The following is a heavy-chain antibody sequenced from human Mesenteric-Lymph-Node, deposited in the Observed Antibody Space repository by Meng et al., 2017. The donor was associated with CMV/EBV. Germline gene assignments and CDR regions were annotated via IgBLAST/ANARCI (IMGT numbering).Heavy chain of an antibody. V-gene: IGHV1-69*05. CDR3: ARNANWGTRENYFDS. D-gene: IGHD7-27*01. Sequence: SGDTFSSYAISWVRQAPGQGLEWMGGIIPIFGSPNYAQKFQGRVTITMDASTSTVSMELSRLRSEDTAVYYCARNANWGTRENYFDSWGQGTLVPSPQ. J-gene: IGHJ4*02. CDR1: GDTFSSYA. CDR2: IIPIFGSP.